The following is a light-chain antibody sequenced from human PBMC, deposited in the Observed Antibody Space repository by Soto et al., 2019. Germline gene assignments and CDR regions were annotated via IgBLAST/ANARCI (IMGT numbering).Light chain of an antibody. CDR3: SSYTITSTYV. V-gene: IGLV2-14*01. CDR1: RRDVGGYNY. CDR2: EVS. Sequence: QSVLTQPASVSGSPGQSITISCTGTRRDVGGYNYVSWYQQYPGKSPKLLIYEVSNRPSGVSNRFSGSKSGNTASLTISGVQAEDEADYYCSSYTITSTYVFGTGTKVTVL. J-gene: IGLJ1*01.